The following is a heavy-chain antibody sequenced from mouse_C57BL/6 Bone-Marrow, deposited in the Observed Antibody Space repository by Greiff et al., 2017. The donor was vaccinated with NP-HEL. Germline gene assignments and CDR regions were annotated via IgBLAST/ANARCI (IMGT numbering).Heavy chain of an antibody. J-gene: IGHJ1*03. CDR1: GYTFTSYD. CDR3: AREVYGSSFWYFDV. V-gene: IGHV1-85*01. D-gene: IGHD1-1*01. Sequence: VQVVESGPELVKPGASVKLSCKASGYTFTSYDINWVKQRPGQGLEWIGWIYPRDGSTKYNEKFKGKATLTVDTSSSTAYMELHSLTSEDSAVYFCAREVYGSSFWYFDVWGTGTTVTVSS. CDR2: IYPRDGST.